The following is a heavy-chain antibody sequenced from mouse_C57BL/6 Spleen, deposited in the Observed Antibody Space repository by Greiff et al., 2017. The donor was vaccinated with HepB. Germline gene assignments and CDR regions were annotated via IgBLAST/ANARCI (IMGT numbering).Heavy chain of an antibody. CDR2: ISYDGSN. CDR1: GYSITSGYY. D-gene: IGHD2-1*01. J-gene: IGHJ4*01. Sequence: DVQLQESGPGLVKPSQSLSLTCSVTGYSITSGYYWNWIRQFPGNKLEWMGYISYDGSNNYNPSLKNRISITRDTSKNQFFLKLNSVTTEDTATYYCASSLLYAMDYWGQGTSVTVSS. CDR3: ASSLLYAMDY. V-gene: IGHV3-6*01.